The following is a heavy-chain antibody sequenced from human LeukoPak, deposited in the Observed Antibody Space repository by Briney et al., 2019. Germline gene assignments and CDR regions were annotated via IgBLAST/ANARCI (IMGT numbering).Heavy chain of an antibody. V-gene: IGHV4-59*08. CDR2: IFYSGST. Sequence: PSETLSLTCTVSGGSINSYYWSWIRQPPGKELEWIGYIFYSGSTNYNPSLKSRVTISVDTSKNQFSLKLSSVTAADTAVYYCARRQTIYCSSTSCLYYFDYWGQGTLVTVSS. CDR3: ARRQTIYCSSTSCLYYFDY. D-gene: IGHD2-2*01. CDR1: GGSINSYY. J-gene: IGHJ4*02.